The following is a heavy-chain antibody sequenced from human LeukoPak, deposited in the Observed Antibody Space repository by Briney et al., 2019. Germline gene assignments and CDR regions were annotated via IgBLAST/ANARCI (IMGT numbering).Heavy chain of an antibody. CDR3: ARADWNDVRGD. Sequence: PVGSLRLSCAASGFTFSSYSMNWVRQAPGKGLEWVSSISSSSSYIYYADSVKGRFTISRDNAKNSLYLQMNSLRAEDTAVYYCARADWNDVRGDWGQGTLVTVSS. CDR2: ISSSSSYI. D-gene: IGHD1-1*01. J-gene: IGHJ4*02. CDR1: GFTFSSYS. V-gene: IGHV3-21*01.